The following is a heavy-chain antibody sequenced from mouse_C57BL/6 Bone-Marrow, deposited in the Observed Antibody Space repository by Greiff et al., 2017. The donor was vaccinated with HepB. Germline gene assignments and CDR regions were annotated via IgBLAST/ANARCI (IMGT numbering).Heavy chain of an antibody. CDR1: GFAFSSYA. Sequence: EVKLMESGGGLVKPGGSLKLSCAASGFAFSSYAMSWVRQTPEKRLEWVATISDGGSYTYYPDNVKGRFTISRDNAKNNLYLQMSHLKSEDTAMYYCAREKWYHYYAMDYWGQGTSVTVSS. CDR2: ISDGGSYT. CDR3: AREKWYHYYAMDY. J-gene: IGHJ4*01. V-gene: IGHV5-4*01. D-gene: IGHD2-1*01.